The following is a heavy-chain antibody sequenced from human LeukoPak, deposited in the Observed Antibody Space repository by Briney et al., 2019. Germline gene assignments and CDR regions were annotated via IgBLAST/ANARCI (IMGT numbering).Heavy chain of an antibody. CDR1: GYTFTNHS. J-gene: IGHJ4*02. CDR2: IDTNTGNP. D-gene: IGHD6-13*01. CDR3: ARTHIAADY. V-gene: IGHV7-4-1*02. Sequence: ASVKVSCKASGYTFTNHSINWVRQAPGQGLEYMGWIDTNTGNPTYAQGFTGRFVFSLDTSVSTAYLQISSLKAEDTAVYYCARTHIAADYWGQGTLVTVSS.